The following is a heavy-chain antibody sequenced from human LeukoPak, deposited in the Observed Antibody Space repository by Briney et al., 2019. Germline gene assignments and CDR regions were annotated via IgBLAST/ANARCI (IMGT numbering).Heavy chain of an antibody. Sequence: GGSLRLSCAASGFTFSSYAMRWVRQAQGKGVEWVSNISGSGGRTYYADSVKGGFTTSREKSKNTVYLQMNSLRAEDTAVYYCAKMGGYCSGSSCYSSDYWGQGTLVTVSS. J-gene: IGHJ4*02. CDR3: AKMGGYCSGSSCYSSDY. CDR2: ISGSGGRT. CDR1: GFTFSSYA. D-gene: IGHD2-15*01. V-gene: IGHV3-23*01.